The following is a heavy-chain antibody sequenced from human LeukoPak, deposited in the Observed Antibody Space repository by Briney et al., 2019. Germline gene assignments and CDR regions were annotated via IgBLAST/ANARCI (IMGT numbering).Heavy chain of an antibody. Sequence: KPSETLSLTCTVSGGSISSYYWSWIRQPPGKGLEWIGYIYYSGSTNYNPSLKSRVTISVDTSKNQFSLKLSSVTAADTAVYYCARDGATRGDAFDIWGQGTMVTVSS. CDR2: IYYSGST. D-gene: IGHD1-26*01. CDR1: GGSISSYY. J-gene: IGHJ3*02. V-gene: IGHV4-59*01. CDR3: ARDGATRGDAFDI.